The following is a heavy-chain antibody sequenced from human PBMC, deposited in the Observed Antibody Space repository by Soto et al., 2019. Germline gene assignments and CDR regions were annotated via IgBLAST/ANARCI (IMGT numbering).Heavy chain of an antibody. Sequence: QVQLVQSGAEVKKPGSSVKVSCTASGGTFRFYTINWVRQVPGQGLEWMGRIIPMLRMANFAQKFQGRVTMTADESTSTAYLALRSLKSEDTAVYYCATNYGSGSTHFDYWGQGTLVTVSS. CDR2: IIPMLRMA. D-gene: IGHD3-10*01. V-gene: IGHV1-69*02. J-gene: IGHJ4*02. CDR1: GGTFRFYT. CDR3: ATNYGSGSTHFDY.